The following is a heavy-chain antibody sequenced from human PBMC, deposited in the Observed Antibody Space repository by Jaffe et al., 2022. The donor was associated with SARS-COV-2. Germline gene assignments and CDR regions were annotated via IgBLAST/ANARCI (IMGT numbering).Heavy chain of an antibody. J-gene: IGHJ4*02. Sequence: EVQLVESGGVEVQPGGSLRLSCAASGFTFGDYAMHWVRQAPGKGLEWVSLIAWNGGSTYYADSVKGRFTISRDNSKNSLYLQLNSLRAEDTAYYYCAKGRTNSGWSAFEYWGQGTLVTVSS. D-gene: IGHD6-19*01. CDR1: GFTFGDYA. V-gene: IGHV3-43D*03. CDR2: IAWNGGST. CDR3: AKGRTNSGWSAFEY.